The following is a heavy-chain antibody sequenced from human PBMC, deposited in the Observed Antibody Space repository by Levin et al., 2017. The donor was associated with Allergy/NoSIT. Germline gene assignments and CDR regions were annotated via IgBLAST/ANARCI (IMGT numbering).Heavy chain of an antibody. CDR3: ARGKEGPRGDYVSGWFDP. CDR2: ISPIGDT. D-gene: IGHD4-17*01. V-gene: IGHV4-34*01. J-gene: IGHJ5*02. CDR1: GESFTDFY. Sequence: SETLSLKCAVYGSVSGESFTDFYYSYIRQSPGKGLEWIGEISPIGDTNYSPSLRGRVTISRDTSKNQFSLTMTSRTAADTATYYCARGKEGPRGDYVSGWFDPWGQGTLVIVSS.